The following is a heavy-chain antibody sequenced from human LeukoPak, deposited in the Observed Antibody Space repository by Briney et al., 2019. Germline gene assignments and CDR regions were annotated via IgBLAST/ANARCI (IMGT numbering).Heavy chain of an antibody. CDR2: IYYSGST. D-gene: IGHD3-3*01. CDR1: GGSISSSSYY. Sequence: SETLSLTCTVSGGSISSSSYYWGWIRQPPGTGLEWIGSIYYSGSTYYNPSLKSRVTISVDTSKNQFSLKLSSVTAADTAVYYCAREDYDFWSGYLNWFDPWGQGTLVTVSS. V-gene: IGHV4-39*07. J-gene: IGHJ5*02. CDR3: AREDYDFWSGYLNWFDP.